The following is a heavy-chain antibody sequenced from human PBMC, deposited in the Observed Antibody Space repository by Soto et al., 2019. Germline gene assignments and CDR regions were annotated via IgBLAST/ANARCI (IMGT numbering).Heavy chain of an antibody. J-gene: IGHJ4*02. V-gene: IGHV4-34*01. CDR1: GGSFSGYY. D-gene: IGHD5-18*01. CDR3: ATRRLNPDTARGFAY. CDR2: INHSGST. Sequence: QVQLQQWGAGLLKPSETLSLTCAVYGGSFSGYYWSWIRQPPGKGLEWIGEINHSGSTNYNPSLKSRVTISVATSKNQFSLKLSSVPAADTAVYYCATRRLNPDTARGFAYWGQGTLVTVSS.